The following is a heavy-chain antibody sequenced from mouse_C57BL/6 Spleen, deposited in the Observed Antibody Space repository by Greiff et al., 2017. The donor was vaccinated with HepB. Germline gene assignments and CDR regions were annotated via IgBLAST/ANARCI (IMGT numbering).Heavy chain of an antibody. Sequence: DVHLVESGAGLVKPGGSLKLSCAASGFTFSSYAMSWVRQTPEKRLEWVAYISSGGDYIYYADTVKGRFTISRDNARNTLYLQMSSLKSEDTAMYYCTRGAYYGSSYDAMDYWGQGTSVTVSS. CDR3: TRGAYYGSSYDAMDY. V-gene: IGHV5-9-1*02. CDR1: GFTFSSYA. CDR2: ISSGGDYI. J-gene: IGHJ4*01. D-gene: IGHD1-1*01.